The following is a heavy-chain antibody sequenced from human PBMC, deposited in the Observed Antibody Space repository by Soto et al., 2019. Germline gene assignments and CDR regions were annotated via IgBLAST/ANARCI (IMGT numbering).Heavy chain of an antibody. CDR1: AASVSSGGYS. J-gene: IGHJ3*02. D-gene: IGHD3-16*02. V-gene: IGHV4-30-2*01. CDR3: ATDTRDLCNIVSPRAFDI. CDR2: IYPSRTT. Sequence: SETLSLTCAVSAASVSSGGYSWGWIRQPPGKILEWIGFIYPSRTTYYNPSLKSPVNGSLDRSQNQFPLNLTSLPAADTAISYRATDTRDLCNIVSPRAFDIWGQGTMVTVSS.